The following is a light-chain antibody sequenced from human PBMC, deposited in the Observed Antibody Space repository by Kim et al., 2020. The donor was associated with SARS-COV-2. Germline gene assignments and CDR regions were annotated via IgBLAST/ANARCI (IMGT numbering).Light chain of an antibody. V-gene: IGKV3-20*01. CDR1: QSVSSSY. Sequence: EIVLTQSPGTLSLSPVERATLSCRASQSVSSSYLAWYQQKPGQAPRLLIFGASSRATGIPDRISGSGSVTDFTLTISRLEPEDFAVYYCQQYGTSPRTFGQGTKVDIK. CDR3: QQYGTSPRT. CDR2: GAS. J-gene: IGKJ1*01.